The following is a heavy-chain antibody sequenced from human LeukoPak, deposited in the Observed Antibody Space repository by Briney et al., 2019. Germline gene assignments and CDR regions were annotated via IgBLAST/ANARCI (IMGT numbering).Heavy chain of an antibody. J-gene: IGHJ6*03. CDR3: ARAREQLVLYYYYYMDV. Sequence: GGSLRLSCAASGFTFSDYYMSWIRQAPGKGLEWVSYISSSGSTIYYADSVKGRFTISRDNAKNSLYLQMNSLRAEDTAAYYCARAREQLVLYYYYYMDVWGKGTTVTVSS. D-gene: IGHD6-13*01. CDR2: ISSSGSTI. CDR1: GFTFSDYY. V-gene: IGHV3-11*01.